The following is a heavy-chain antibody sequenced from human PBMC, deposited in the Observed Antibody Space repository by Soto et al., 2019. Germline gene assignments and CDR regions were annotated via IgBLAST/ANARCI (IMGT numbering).Heavy chain of an antibody. Sequence: QVQLVQSGAEVKKPGSSVKVSCKASGGTFSSYAICWVRQAPGQGREWMGGIIPIFGTANYAQKFQGRVTITADESTSTAYMELSSLRSEDTAVYYCARVQGIMITFGGVIASHYYYGMDVWGQGTTVTVSS. CDR1: GGTFSSYA. D-gene: IGHD3-16*02. V-gene: IGHV1-69*12. CDR3: ARVQGIMITFGGVIASHYYYGMDV. CDR2: IIPIFGTA. J-gene: IGHJ6*02.